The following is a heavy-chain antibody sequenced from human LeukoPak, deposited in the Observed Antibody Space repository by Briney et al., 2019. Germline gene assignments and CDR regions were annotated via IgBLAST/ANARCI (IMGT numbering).Heavy chain of an antibody. CDR3: AKVMPPGRIRFYSYYMDV. CDR1: GFTFRKYW. D-gene: IGHD2-15*01. V-gene: IGHV3-74*01. Sequence: GGSLRLSCAASGFTFRKYWLHWVRQAPGKGLVWVSRINPDDESTSYADSVKGRFTISRDKSKNTLSLQMNGLRVEDTAVYYCAKVMPPGRIRFYSYYMDVWGKGTTVTVS. J-gene: IGHJ6*03. CDR2: INPDDEST.